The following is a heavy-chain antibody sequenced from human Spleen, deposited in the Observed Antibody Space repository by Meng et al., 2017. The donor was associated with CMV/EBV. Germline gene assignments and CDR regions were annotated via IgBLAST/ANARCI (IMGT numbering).Heavy chain of an antibody. CDR3: ARDSPSLYSSSPGIDF. D-gene: IGHD6-6*01. Sequence: ASVKVSCKASGYIFIGYHMHWVRQAPGQGLEWMGWISVYTDNTSSAQKYQGRLTMTTDTSTSTAYMEVRSLRSDDTAVYYCARDSPSLYSSSPGIDFWGQGTLVTVSS. CDR2: ISVYTDNT. J-gene: IGHJ4*02. V-gene: IGHV1-18*04. CDR1: GYIFIGYH.